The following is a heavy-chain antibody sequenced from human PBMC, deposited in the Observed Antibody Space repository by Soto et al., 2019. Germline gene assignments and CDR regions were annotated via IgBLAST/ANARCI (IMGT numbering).Heavy chain of an antibody. CDR1: GFTFSSYA. D-gene: IGHD2-2*01. CDR3: ARVPAPPLPAANYYGMDV. J-gene: IGHJ6*02. Sequence: PGGSLRLSCAASGFTFSSYAMHWVRQAPGKGLEWAAVISYDGSNKYYADSVKGRFTISRDNSKNTLYLQMNSLRAEDTAVYYCARVPAPPLPAANYYGMDVWGQGTTVTVSS. CDR2: ISYDGSNK. V-gene: IGHV3-30-3*01.